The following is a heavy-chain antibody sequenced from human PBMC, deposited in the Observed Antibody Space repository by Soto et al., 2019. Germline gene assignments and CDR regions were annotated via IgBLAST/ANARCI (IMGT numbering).Heavy chain of an antibody. CDR2: IYHSGST. D-gene: IGHD6-19*01. J-gene: IGHJ4*02. CDR3: ARQHSAVAVNFEY. CDR1: GGSISSSSYY. V-gene: IGHV4-39*01. Sequence: SSETLSLTCTVSGGSISSSSYYWGWIRQSPGKGLEWIGSIYHSGSTYYNPSLKSRVTISVDTSKNQFSLKLSSVTAADTAVYYCARQHSAVAVNFEYWGQGTLVTVSS.